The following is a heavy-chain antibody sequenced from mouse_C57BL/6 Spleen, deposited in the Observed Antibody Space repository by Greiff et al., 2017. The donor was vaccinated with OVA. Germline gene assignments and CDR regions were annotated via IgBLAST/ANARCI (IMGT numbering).Heavy chain of an antibody. CDR1: GYAFSSSW. Sequence: VKLQESGPELVKPGASVKISCKASGYAFSSSWMNWVKQRPGKGLEWIGRIYPGDGGTNYNGKFKGKATLTADKSSSTAYMQRSSLTSEDSAVYFCARDGSRPFDYWGQGTTLTVSS. CDR3: ARDGSRPFDY. J-gene: IGHJ2*01. CDR2: IYPGDGGT. V-gene: IGHV1-82*01. D-gene: IGHD1-1*01.